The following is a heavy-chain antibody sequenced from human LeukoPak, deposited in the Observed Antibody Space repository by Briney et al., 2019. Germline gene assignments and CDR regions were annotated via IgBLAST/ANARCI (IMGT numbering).Heavy chain of an antibody. V-gene: IGHV3-23*01. CDR2: ITGGGDTT. Sequence: GGSLRLSCAASGFTFSSYAMNWVRQAPGKGLEWVSSITGGGDTTHYAASVQGRFTISRDNSKNTLFLQMNSLRAEDTAVYYCGKRDYYESSGHSPLFDYWGQGTLVTVSS. D-gene: IGHD3-22*01. CDR3: GKRDYYESSGHSPLFDY. J-gene: IGHJ4*02. CDR1: GFTFSSYA.